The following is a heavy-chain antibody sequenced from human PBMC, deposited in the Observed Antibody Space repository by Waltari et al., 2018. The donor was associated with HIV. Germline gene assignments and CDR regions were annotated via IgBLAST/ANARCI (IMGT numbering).Heavy chain of an antibody. V-gene: IGHV3-23*04. Sequence: EVQMVESGGGLVQPGGSLRLSCAACGFARRSYVMSWVRQAPGKGLEWVSTISGSDGNTYYPDSVQGRFTISRDNSKNTLFLQLNSLRAEDTAVYYCAILIAAAGDFDYWGQGTLVTVSS. CDR1: GFARRSYV. D-gene: IGHD6-13*01. CDR3: AILIAAAGDFDY. CDR2: ISGSDGNT. J-gene: IGHJ4*02.